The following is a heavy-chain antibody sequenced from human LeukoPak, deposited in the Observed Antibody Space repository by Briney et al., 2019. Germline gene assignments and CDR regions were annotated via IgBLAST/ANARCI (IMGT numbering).Heavy chain of an antibody. Sequence: WGSLRLSCAASGFTFRTYGMHWVRQAPGKGLEWVAFMRYDGSNEYYADSVRGRFTISRDNSKNTLYLQMNSLRAEDTAVYYCTRTDAFDIWGQGTMVTVSS. CDR3: TRTDAFDI. V-gene: IGHV3-30*02. CDR1: GFTFRTYG. CDR2: MRYDGSNE. J-gene: IGHJ3*02.